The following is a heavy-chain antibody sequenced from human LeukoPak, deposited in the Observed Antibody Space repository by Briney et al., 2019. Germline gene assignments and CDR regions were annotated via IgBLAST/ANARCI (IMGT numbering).Heavy chain of an antibody. J-gene: IGHJ4*02. Sequence: PGGSLRLSCAASGVTFSSYAMHWVRQAPGKGLEWVAVISYDGSNKYYAASVKGRFTISRDNSKNTLYLQMNSLRAEDTAVYYCARDNRYSSGPFDYWGQGPRVSVSS. CDR2: ISYDGSNK. CDR3: ARDNRYSSGPFDY. CDR1: GVTFSSYA. D-gene: IGHD6-19*01. V-gene: IGHV3-30*04.